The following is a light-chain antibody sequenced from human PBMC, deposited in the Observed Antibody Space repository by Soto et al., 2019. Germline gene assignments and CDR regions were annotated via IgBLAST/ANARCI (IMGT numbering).Light chain of an antibody. CDR3: QQYNNWPPWT. V-gene: IGKV3-15*01. CDR2: GAS. CDR1: QSVSSN. J-gene: IGKJ1*01. Sequence: EIVMTQSPATLSVSPGERATLSCRASQSVSSNLAWYQQKPGPAPRLLIYGASTMATGIPARFSGSGSGTDVTLTISSLQSEDCAVYYCQQYNNWPPWTFGQGTKVEIK.